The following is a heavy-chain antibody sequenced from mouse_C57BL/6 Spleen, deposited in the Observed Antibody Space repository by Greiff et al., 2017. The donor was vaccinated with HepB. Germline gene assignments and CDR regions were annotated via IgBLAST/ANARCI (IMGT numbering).Heavy chain of an antibody. CDR3: ARLAAQSYYFDY. CDR2: IYPGGGYT. Sequence: QVQLKQSGAELVRPGTSVKMSCKASGYTFTNYWIGWAKQRPGHGLEWIGDIYPGGGYTNYNEKFKGKATLTADKSSSTAYMQFSSLTSEDSAIYYCARLAAQSYYFDYWGQGTTLTVSS. V-gene: IGHV1-63*01. CDR1: GYTFTNYW. D-gene: IGHD3-2*02. J-gene: IGHJ2*01.